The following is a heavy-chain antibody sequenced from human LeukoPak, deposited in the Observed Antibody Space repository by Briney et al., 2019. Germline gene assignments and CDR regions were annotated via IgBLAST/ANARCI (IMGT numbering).Heavy chain of an antibody. Sequence: ASVTVSCKASGYTFTSYAMNWVRQAPGQGLEWMGRIIPILGIANYAQKFQGRVTITADKSTSTAYIELSSLRSEDTAVYYCARGRHAVRGAKLDYWGQGTLVTVSS. V-gene: IGHV1-69*04. CDR1: GYTFTSYA. CDR2: IIPILGIA. J-gene: IGHJ4*02. CDR3: ARGRHAVRGAKLDY. D-gene: IGHD3-10*01.